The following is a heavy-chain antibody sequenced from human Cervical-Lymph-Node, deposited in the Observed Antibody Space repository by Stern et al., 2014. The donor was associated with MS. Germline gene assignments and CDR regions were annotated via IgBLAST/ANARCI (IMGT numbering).Heavy chain of an antibody. D-gene: IGHD3-22*01. CDR1: GFTFDDYG. Sequence: VQLVESGGGLVQPGRSLRLSCAASGFTFDDYGMYWARQAPGKGLEWVSGISWSSGSTDYADSVKGRFTISRDNAKNTLYLQMNSLRTDDTAFYYCAKGYDSSGGYFDYWGQGTLVTVSS. CDR3: AKGYDSSGGYFDY. J-gene: IGHJ4*02. V-gene: IGHV3-9*01. CDR2: ISWSSGST.